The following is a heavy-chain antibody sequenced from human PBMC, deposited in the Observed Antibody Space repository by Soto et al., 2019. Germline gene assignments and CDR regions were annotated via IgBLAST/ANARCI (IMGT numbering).Heavy chain of an antibody. V-gene: IGHV3-23*01. Sequence: EVQMLESGGGLVQPGGSLRLSCAASGFTFSSYVMAWVRQAPGKGLEWVSGISGSGDRTFHADSVKGRFTISRDNSKNTLYLQMNSLRAGDTAVYYCAKPPTTKTTYNWYFDLWGRGTLVSVSS. CDR3: AKPPTTKTTYNWYFDL. D-gene: IGHD4-17*01. J-gene: IGHJ2*01. CDR2: ISGSGDRT. CDR1: GFTFSSYV.